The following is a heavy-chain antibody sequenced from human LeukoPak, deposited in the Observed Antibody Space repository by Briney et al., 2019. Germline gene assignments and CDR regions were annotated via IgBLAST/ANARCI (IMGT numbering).Heavy chain of an antibody. D-gene: IGHD3-10*01. J-gene: IGHJ4*02. CDR2: IYPSGTT. V-gene: IGHV3-53*01. Sequence: GGSLRLSCAASGFTFGSYSLNWVRQAPGKGLEWVSFIYPSGTTYYGDAVKGRFTTSSDNSKNTIYLHMNSLRAEDTAIYYCASAQRIRGVVVRGYFDSWGQGTLVTVSS. CDR1: GFTFGSYS. CDR3: ASAQRIRGVVVRGYFDS.